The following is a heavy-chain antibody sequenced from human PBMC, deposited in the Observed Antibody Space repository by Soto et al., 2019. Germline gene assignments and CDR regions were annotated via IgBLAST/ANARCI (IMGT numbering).Heavy chain of an antibody. J-gene: IGHJ6*02. Sequence: SVKVSCKASGGTFSSYAISWVRQAPGQGLEWMGGIIPIFGTANYAQKFQGRVTITADESTSTAYMELSSLRSEDTAVYYCAIGNTGTLASVVAATHHYYYGMDVWGQGTTVTVSS. CDR1: GGTFSSYA. V-gene: IGHV1-69*13. CDR2: IIPIFGTA. D-gene: IGHD2-15*01. CDR3: AIGNTGTLASVVAATHHYYYGMDV.